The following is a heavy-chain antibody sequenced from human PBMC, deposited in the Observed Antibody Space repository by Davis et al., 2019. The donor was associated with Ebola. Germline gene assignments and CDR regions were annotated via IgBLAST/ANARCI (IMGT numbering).Heavy chain of an antibody. CDR3: AKERTTVVTPRWFDP. D-gene: IGHD4-23*01. V-gene: IGHV4-34*01. CDR1: GGSFSGYY. CDR2: INHSGST. J-gene: IGHJ5*02. Sequence: PSETLSLTCAVYGGSFSGYYWSWIRQPPGKGLEWIGEINHSGSTNYNPSLKSRVTISVDTSKNQFSLKLSSVTAADTAVYYCAKERTTVVTPRWFDPWGQGTLVTVSS.